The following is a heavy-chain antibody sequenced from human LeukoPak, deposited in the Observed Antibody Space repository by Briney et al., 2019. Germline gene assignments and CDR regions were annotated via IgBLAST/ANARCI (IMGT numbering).Heavy chain of an antibody. V-gene: IGHV1-8*01. CDR1: RYTFTMYD. D-gene: IGHD2-8*01. CDR3: ARVSWDIVLIGGLRVSGNWFDS. J-gene: IGHJ5*01. Sequence: ASLKDSSEASRYTFTMYDINCVPHATGRGLWWMGWINPNMGNTRYTQTFQGRVTMARNTSISTAYMELSSMRSEDMDVYYWARVSWDIVLIGGLRVSGNWFDSWGQGTLVTVSS. CDR2: INPNMGNT.